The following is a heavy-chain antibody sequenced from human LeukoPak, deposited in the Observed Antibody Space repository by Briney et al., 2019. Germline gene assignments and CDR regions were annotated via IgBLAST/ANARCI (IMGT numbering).Heavy chain of an antibody. Sequence: PGGSLRLSCAASGFTFSTYWMHWVRQVPAKGLVWISRINGDTSGTSYAESVKGRFTISRDNAKNTVYLQMNSLRVDDTAVYYCPRDRCALSEFDYWGQGVLVTVSS. J-gene: IGHJ4*02. CDR1: GFTFSTYW. V-gene: IGHV3-74*01. D-gene: IGHD3-16*02. CDR3: PRDRCALSEFDY. CDR2: INGDTSGT.